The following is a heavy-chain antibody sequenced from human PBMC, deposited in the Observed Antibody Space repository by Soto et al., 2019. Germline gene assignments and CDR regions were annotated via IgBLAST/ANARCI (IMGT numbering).Heavy chain of an antibody. CDR2: ISAYNGNT. CDR1: GYTFTSYG. Sequence: QVQLVQSGAEVKKPGASVKVSCKASGYTFTSYGISWVRQAPGQGLEWMGWISAYNGNTNYAQKLQGRVTMTTDTSTSTAYMELRSLRSDDTAVYYCAPLHSVRYCGGDCHGNYFDYWGQGTLVTVSS. CDR3: APLHSVRYCGGDCHGNYFDY. V-gene: IGHV1-18*01. J-gene: IGHJ4*02. D-gene: IGHD2-21*02.